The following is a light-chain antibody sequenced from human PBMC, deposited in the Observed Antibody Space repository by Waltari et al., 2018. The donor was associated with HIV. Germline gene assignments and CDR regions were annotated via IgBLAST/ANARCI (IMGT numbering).Light chain of an antibody. CDR2: NNN. J-gene: IGLJ3*02. Sequence: QSVLTQPPSASGTPGQRVTISCSGGSSNLGTNTANWYQQVPGTSPKLLIYNNNQRPSGVPDRFSGSKSGTSASLAITGLQSEDEADYHCAAWDDSLNGQVVFGGGTKLTVL. CDR3: AAWDDSLNGQVV. V-gene: IGLV1-44*01. CDR1: SSNLGTNT.